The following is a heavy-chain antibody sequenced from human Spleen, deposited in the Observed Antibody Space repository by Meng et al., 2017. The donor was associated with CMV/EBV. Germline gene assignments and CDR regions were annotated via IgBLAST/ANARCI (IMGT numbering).Heavy chain of an antibody. D-gene: IGHD3-10*01. CDR3: ARDLREAVGSGSYSHYYYGMDV. V-gene: IGHV1-18*01. CDR2: ISAYNGNT. Sequence: YGISWVRQAPGQGLEWMGWISAYNGNTNYAQKLQGRVTMTTDTSTSTAYMELRSLRSDDTAVYYCARDLREAVGSGSYSHYYYGMDVWGQGTTVTVSS. J-gene: IGHJ6*02. CDR1: YG.